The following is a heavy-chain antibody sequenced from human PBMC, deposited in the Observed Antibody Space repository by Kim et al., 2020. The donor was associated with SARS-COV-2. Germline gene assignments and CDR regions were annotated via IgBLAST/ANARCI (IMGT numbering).Heavy chain of an antibody. CDR2: IWYDGSKA. CDR3: VNDRGSC. Sequence: GGSLRLSCVASGFTFSSYCMPWVRQAPGKGLEWVADIWYDGSKAYYADSVKGRFTISRDNSKNSLYLQMNSLRAEDTAVYYCVNDRGSCWCPGPLVSVCS. J-gene: IGHJ4*02. V-gene: IGHV3-33*03. D-gene: IGHD2-15*01. CDR1: GFTFSSYC.